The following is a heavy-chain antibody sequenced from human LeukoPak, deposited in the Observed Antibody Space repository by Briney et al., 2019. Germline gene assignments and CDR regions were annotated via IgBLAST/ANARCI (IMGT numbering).Heavy chain of an antibody. D-gene: IGHD5-24*01. CDR3: ARDNSVRDEAWWFTP. J-gene: IGHJ5*02. CDR2: ISPSGGST. Sequence: AAVKVSCKASGYTFTSYYMHWVRQAPGQGPEWMGVISPSGGSTTYAQKFQGRVTLTRDMSTSTDYFELSSLRSEDRAVYCCARDNSVRDEAWWFTPWGQGTLVTVSS. V-gene: IGHV1-46*01. CDR1: GYTFTSYY.